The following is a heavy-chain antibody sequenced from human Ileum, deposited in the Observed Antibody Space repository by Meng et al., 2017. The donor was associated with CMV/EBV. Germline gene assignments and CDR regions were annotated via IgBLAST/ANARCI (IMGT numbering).Heavy chain of an antibody. CDR2: IYRGDDK. CDR3: AHFVGGYYPSRPDY. CDR1: GVSPSTSGEG. Sequence: QTTMKESGPPRVNPPQTPPPTCSFSGVSPSTSGEGVGWIRQPPGKALEWLALIYRGDDKRYSPSLNSRLTIAKDTSKNEVVLTLTNMGPIDTGTYYCAHFVGGYYPSRPDYWGQGTLVTVSS. J-gene: IGHJ4*02. V-gene: IGHV2-5*02. D-gene: IGHD1-26*01.